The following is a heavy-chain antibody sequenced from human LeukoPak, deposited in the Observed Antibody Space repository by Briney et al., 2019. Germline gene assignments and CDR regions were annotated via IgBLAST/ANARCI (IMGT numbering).Heavy chain of an antibody. CDR2: ISWNSATI. D-gene: IGHD3-22*01. J-gene: IGHJ4*02. CDR1: GFTFDHYA. V-gene: IGHV3-9*03. Sequence: GGSLRLSCAASGFTFDHYAMHWVRQAPGKGLEWVSSISWNSATIGYADSVRGRFTISRDNAKNSLYLQMNSLRAEDMAFYYCAKDLWPYTYYYDTHPLGGGFDSWGQGTLVTVSS. CDR3: AKDLWPYTYYYDTHPLGGGFDS.